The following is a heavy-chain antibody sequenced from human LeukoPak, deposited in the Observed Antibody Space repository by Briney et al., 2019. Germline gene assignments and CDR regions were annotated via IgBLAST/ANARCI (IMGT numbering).Heavy chain of an antibody. CDR3: AGSRLAAAGTFQNY. CDR2: INHSGST. Sequence: PSETLSLTCAVYGGSFSGYYWSWNRQPPGKGLEWIGEINHSGSTNYNPSLKSRVTISVDTSKNQFSLKLSSVTAADTAVYYCAGSRLAAAGTFQNYWGQGTLVTVSS. D-gene: IGHD6-13*01. CDR1: GGSFSGYY. V-gene: IGHV4-34*01. J-gene: IGHJ4*02.